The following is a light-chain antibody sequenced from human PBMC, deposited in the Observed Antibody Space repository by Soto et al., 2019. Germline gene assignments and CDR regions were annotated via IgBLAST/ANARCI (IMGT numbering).Light chain of an antibody. V-gene: IGKV3-11*01. CDR1: QSVSSY. J-gene: IGKJ1*01. CDR2: DAS. CDR3: QQYYSGPWT. Sequence: EIVLTQSPATLSLSPGERATLSCRASQSVSSYLAWYQQKPGQAPRLLIFDASDRAPGIPARFSGSGSGTDFTLTISSLQAEDVAVYYCQQYYSGPWTFGQGTKVEIK.